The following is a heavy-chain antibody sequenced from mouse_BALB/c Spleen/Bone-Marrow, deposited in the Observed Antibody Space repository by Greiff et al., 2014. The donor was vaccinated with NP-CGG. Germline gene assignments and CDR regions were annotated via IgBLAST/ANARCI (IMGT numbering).Heavy chain of an antibody. Sequence: VQLQQSGPDLVKPSQSLSLTCTVTGYSITSGYNWHWIRQFPGNKLEWMGYIHYSGSTDYNPSLKSRISITRDTSKNQFSLQLISVTTEDTATYYCARDYDYPWFAYWGQGTLVTVSA. CDR1: GYSITSGYN. CDR3: ARDYDYPWFAY. V-gene: IGHV3-1*02. J-gene: IGHJ3*01. CDR2: IHYSGST. D-gene: IGHD2-4*01.